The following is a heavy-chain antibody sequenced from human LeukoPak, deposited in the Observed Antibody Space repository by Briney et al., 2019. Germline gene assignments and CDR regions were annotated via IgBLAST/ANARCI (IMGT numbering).Heavy chain of an antibody. CDR3: ARVFNYYDTSGYYT. V-gene: IGHV1-2*02. Sequence: ASVTVSCKASGYTFTDYFLHWVRQAPGQGLEWMGWINPNSGGTTFAQKFQGRVTMTRDTSISTAYMELSRLRSDDTAVYYCARVFNYYDTSGYYTWGQGTLVTVSS. D-gene: IGHD3-22*01. J-gene: IGHJ5*02. CDR2: INPNSGGT. CDR1: GYTFTDYF.